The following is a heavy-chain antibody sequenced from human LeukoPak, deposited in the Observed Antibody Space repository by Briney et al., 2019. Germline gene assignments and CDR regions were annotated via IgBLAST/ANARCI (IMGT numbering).Heavy chain of an antibody. J-gene: IGHJ4*02. Sequence: SETLSLTCTVSNGAMSTYYWSWIRQPAGKGLEWIGRIYTSGSTNYNPSLKSRVTISVDKSKNQFSLKLSSVTAADTAVYYCARGAAAAGTDYWGQGTLVTVSS. D-gene: IGHD6-13*01. CDR2: IYTSGST. CDR3: ARGAAAAGTDY. CDR1: NGAMSTYY. V-gene: IGHV4-4*07.